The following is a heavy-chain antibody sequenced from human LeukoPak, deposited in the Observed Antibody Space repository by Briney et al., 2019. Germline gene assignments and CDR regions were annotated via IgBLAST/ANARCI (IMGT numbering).Heavy chain of an antibody. CDR1: GGSISSGGYY. CDR3: ARFRYYDFWSGYGGDDYFDY. D-gene: IGHD3-3*01. Sequence: NTSETLSLTCTVSGGSISSGGYYWSWIRQHPGKGLEWIGYIYYSGSTYYNPSLKSRVTISVDTSKNQFSLKLSSVTAADTAVYYCARFRYYDFWSGYGGDDYFDYWGQGTLVTVSS. J-gene: IGHJ4*02. V-gene: IGHV4-31*03. CDR2: IYYSGST.